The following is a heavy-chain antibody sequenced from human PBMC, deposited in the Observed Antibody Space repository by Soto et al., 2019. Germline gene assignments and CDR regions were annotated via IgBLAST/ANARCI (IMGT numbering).Heavy chain of an antibody. CDR3: ARDVNPYFGPGSLHGYFDY. D-gene: IGHD3-10*01. V-gene: IGHV1-2*02. Sequence: QVQLVQSGAEVKKPGASVKVSCKASGDTFIAHYIHWMRQAPGKGFEWIGWTNPNNGSTKYAQKFQGRVTMTRDTSITTVYVELSSLKSDDTARYFCARDVNPYFGPGSLHGYFDYWGQGTLVTVSS. J-gene: IGHJ4*02. CDR1: GDTFIAHY. CDR2: TNPNNGST.